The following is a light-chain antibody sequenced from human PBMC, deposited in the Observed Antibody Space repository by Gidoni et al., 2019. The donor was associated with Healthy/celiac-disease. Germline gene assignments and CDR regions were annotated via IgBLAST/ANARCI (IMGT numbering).Light chain of an antibody. CDR1: QGISSY. CDR3: QQYYSYPRT. Sequence: AIRMTQSPSSFPASTGDRVTITRRASQGISSYLAWYQQKPGKAPKLLIYAASTLQSGVPSRFSGSGSGTDFTLTISCLQSEDFATYYCQQYYSYPRTFGGGTKVEIK. V-gene: IGKV1-8*01. J-gene: IGKJ4*01. CDR2: AAS.